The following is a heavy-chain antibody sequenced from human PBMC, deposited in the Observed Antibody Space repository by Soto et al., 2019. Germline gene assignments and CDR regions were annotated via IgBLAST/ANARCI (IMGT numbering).Heavy chain of an antibody. CDR3: ARHAASSIAARAPYWYFDL. Sequence: SETLSLTCTVSGGSISSSSYYWGWIRQPPGKGLEWIGSIYYSGSTYYNPSLKSRVTISVDTSKNQFSLKLSSVTAADTAVYYCARHAASSIAARAPYWYFDLWGRGTLVTVS. CDR1: GGSISSSSYY. CDR2: IYYSGST. J-gene: IGHJ2*01. V-gene: IGHV4-39*01. D-gene: IGHD6-6*01.